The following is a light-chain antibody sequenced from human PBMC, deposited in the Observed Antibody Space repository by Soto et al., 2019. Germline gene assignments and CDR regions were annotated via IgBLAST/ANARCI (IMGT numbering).Light chain of an antibody. CDR2: GAS. J-gene: IGKJ1*01. CDR3: QQYNNWLWT. CDR1: QSVNSN. Sequence: EIVMTQSPATLSVSPGERATLSCRASQSVNSNLVWYQQKPGQAPRLLIYGASTRATGIPGRFSGSGYGTEFTHTITSLQSEDFAVYYYQQYNNWLWTFGQVTKVEIK. V-gene: IGKV3-15*01.